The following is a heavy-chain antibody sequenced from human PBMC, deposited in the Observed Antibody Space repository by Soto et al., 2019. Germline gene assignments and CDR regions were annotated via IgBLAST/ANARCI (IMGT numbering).Heavy chain of an antibody. CDR3: AKGLWNIDSSGSTYYYYGMDV. J-gene: IGHJ6*02. D-gene: IGHD3-22*01. V-gene: IGHV3-30*18. CDR2: ISYDGSNK. Sequence: PGGSLRLSCAASGFTFSSYGMHWVRQAPGKGLEWVAVISYDGSNKYYADSVKGRFTISRDNPKNALYLQMNSLRAEDTAVYYCAKGLWNIDSSGSTYYYYGMDVWGQGTTVTVSS. CDR1: GFTFSSYG.